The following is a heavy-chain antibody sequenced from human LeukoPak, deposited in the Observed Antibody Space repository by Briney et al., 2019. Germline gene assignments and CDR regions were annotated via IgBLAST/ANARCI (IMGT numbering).Heavy chain of an antibody. CDR2: ISGSGGST. CDR3: AKEWGVDYGLRY. Sequence: GGSLRLSCAASGFTFSNYAMSWVRQAPGKGLEWVSAISGSGGSTYYADSVKGRFTISRDNSKTTLFLHMNGLRAEDTAVYYCAKEWGVDYGLRYWGQGTLVTVSS. CDR1: GFTFSNYA. D-gene: IGHD4-17*01. V-gene: IGHV3-23*01. J-gene: IGHJ4*02.